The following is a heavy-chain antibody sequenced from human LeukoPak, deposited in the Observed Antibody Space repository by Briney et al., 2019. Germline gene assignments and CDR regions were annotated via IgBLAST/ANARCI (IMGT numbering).Heavy chain of an antibody. CDR2: ISYDGSNK. V-gene: IGHV3-30*18. CDR3: AKVGGNIDY. CDR1: GFTFSNYG. J-gene: IGHJ4*02. D-gene: IGHD1/OR15-1a*01. Sequence: PGGSLRLSCEASGFTFSNYGMHWVRQAPGKGLEWVAVISYDGSNKYYADSVKGRFTISRDNSKNTLYLQMNSLRAEDTAVYYCAKVGGNIDYWGQGTLVTVSS.